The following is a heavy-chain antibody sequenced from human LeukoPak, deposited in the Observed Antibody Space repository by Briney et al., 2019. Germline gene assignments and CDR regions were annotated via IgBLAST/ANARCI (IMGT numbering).Heavy chain of an antibody. D-gene: IGHD4-17*01. V-gene: IGHV3-74*01. Sequence: GGSLRLSCAASGFTFSSYWMHWVRQAPGMGLVWVSHINSDGSITSYADSVKGRFTISRDNSKNTLYLQMNSLRAEDTAVNYCAKDDYGYWFDPWGERTLVAASS. CDR3: AKDDYGYWFDP. J-gene: IGHJ5*02. CDR1: GFTFSSYW. CDR2: INSDGSIT.